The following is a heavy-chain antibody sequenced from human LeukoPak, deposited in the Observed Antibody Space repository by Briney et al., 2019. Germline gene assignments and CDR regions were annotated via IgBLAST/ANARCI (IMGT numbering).Heavy chain of an antibody. D-gene: IGHD3-16*01. Sequence: ASVKVSCKASGYTFTGYYMHWVRQAPGQGPEWMGWINPNSGGTNYAQKFQGRVTMTRDTSINTAYMELSRLTSDDTAVYYCARDGLGRGGEAVDNYCYYNGMDVWGQGRTVTVSS. J-gene: IGHJ6*01. CDR1: GYTFTGYY. CDR2: INPNSGGT. CDR3: ARDGLGRGGEAVDNYCYYNGMDV. V-gene: IGHV1-2*02.